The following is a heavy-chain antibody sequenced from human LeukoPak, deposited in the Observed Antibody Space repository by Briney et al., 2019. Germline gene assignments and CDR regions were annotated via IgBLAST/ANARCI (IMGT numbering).Heavy chain of an antibody. CDR1: GFTFSSYA. V-gene: IGHV3-23*01. Sequence: GGSLRLSCAASGFTFSSYAMSWVRQAPGKGLEWVSAISGSGGSTYSADSVKGRFTISRDNSKNTLYLQMNSLRAEDTAVYYCAKDGAGSQSYCSSTSCYVDYWGQGTLVTVSS. D-gene: IGHD2-2*01. CDR2: ISGSGGST. J-gene: IGHJ4*02. CDR3: AKDGAGSQSYCSSTSCYVDY.